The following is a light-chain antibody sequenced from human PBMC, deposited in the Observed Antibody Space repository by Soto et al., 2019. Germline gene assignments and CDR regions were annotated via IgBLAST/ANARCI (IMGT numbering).Light chain of an antibody. J-gene: IGKJ4*01. CDR3: QQGYSTPLT. V-gene: IGKV3-20*01. CDR2: GAS. CDR1: QTLSRSW. Sequence: EVVLTQSACTLSLSSGARATLSCRATQTLSRSWLAWYHHKPGQAPRPLVSGASRRATGIPDRFSGGGDGTDFTLTISRLQTEDFATYYCQQGYSTPLTFGGGTKVDIK.